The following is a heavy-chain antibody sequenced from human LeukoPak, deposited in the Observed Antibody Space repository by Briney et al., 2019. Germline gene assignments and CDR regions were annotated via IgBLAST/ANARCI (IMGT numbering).Heavy chain of an antibody. CDR2: IWYDGSNK. CDR3: ARDWAAVAPGNGMDV. Sequence: GGSLRLSCAASGFTFSSYGMHWVRQAPGKGLEWVAVIWYDGSNKYYADSVKGRFTISRENSKNTLYLQMNSLRAEDTAVYYCARDWAAVAPGNGMDVWGQGTTVTVSS. V-gene: IGHV3-33*01. J-gene: IGHJ6*02. CDR1: GFTFSSYG. D-gene: IGHD6-19*01.